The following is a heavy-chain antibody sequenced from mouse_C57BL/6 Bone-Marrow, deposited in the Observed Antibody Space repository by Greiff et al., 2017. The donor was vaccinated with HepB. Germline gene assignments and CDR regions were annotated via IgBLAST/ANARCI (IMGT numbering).Heavy chain of an antibody. V-gene: IGHV5-17*01. Sequence: EVKLVESGGGLVKPGGSLKLSCAASGFTFSDYGMHWVRQAPDKGLEWVAYISSGSSTIYYADTVKGRFTISRDNAKNTLFLQMTSLRSEDTAMYYCASRRAGIFDYWGQGTTLTVSS. CDR2: ISSGSSTI. J-gene: IGHJ2*01. CDR1: GFTFSDYG. D-gene: IGHD3-1*01. CDR3: ASRRAGIFDY.